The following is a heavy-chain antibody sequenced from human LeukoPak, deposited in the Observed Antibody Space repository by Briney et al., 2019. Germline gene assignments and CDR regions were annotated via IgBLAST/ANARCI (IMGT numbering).Heavy chain of an antibody. V-gene: IGHV1-8*02. CDR2: MNPNSGNT. CDR1: GGTFSSYA. J-gene: IGHJ4*02. Sequence: GASVKVSCKASGGTFSSYAISWVRQATGQGLEWMGWMNPNSGNTGYAQKFQGRVTMTRNTSISTAYMELSSLRSEDTAVYYCARSARAYCGGDCYLFDYWGQGTLVTVSS. CDR3: ARSARAYCGGDCYLFDY. D-gene: IGHD2-21*02.